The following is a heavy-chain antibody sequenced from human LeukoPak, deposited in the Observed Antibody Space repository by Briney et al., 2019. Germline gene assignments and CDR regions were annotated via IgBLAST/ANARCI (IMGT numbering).Heavy chain of an antibody. CDR3: TTDLLLWFGESSSYYYMDV. J-gene: IGHJ6*03. V-gene: IGHV3-30*03. CDR1: GFTFTNFG. D-gene: IGHD3-10*01. Sequence: GGSLRLSCAASGFTFTNFGMHWVRQAPGKGLEWVAVISYDGSDKYYADSVKGRFTISRDNSKNTLYLQMNSLKTEDTAVYYCTTDLLLWFGESSSYYYMDVWGKGTTVTVSS. CDR2: ISYDGSDK.